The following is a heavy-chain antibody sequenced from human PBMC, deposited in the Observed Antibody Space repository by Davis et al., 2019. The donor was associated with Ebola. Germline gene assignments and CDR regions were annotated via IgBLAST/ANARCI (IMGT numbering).Heavy chain of an antibody. CDR1: GYTFTSYA. J-gene: IGHJ5*02. CDR3: ARDSSGWFGWFDP. D-gene: IGHD6-19*01. CDR2: INAGNGNT. V-gene: IGHV1-3*01. Sequence: ASVQVSCKASGYTFTSYAMHWVRQAPGQRLEWMGWINAGNGNTKYSQKFQGRVTITRDTSASTAYMELSSLRSEDTAVYYCARDSSGWFGWFDPWGQGTLVTVSS.